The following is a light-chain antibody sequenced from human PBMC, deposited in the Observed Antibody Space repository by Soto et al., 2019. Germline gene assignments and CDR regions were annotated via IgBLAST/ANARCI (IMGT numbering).Light chain of an antibody. CDR1: QSVSSK. V-gene: IGKV3-15*01. CDR3: QQRNNWPPIT. J-gene: IGKJ5*01. Sequence: EIVMTQSPATLSVSPGEGATLSCRASQSVSSKLAWYQQKPGQAPRLLIYGASTRATGIPARFSGSGSGTEFPLIISSLQSEDSAVYYCQQRNNWPPITFGQGTRLEIK. CDR2: GAS.